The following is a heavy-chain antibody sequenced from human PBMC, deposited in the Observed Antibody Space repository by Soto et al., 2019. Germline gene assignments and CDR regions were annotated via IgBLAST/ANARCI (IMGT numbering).Heavy chain of an antibody. J-gene: IGHJ4*02. V-gene: IGHV1-8*01. CDR3: ARGLGGGGLRPFDY. CDR2: MNPISGNT. Sequence: QVQLVQSGAEVKEPGASVKVSCKASGYTFSSYDINWVRQATGQGPEWMGWMNPISGNTGYAQKYQGRVSMTRKTSITTAYMELSSLRSEDTAVYYCARGLGGGGLRPFDYWGQGSLVTVSS. CDR1: GYTFSSYD. D-gene: IGHD2-21*01.